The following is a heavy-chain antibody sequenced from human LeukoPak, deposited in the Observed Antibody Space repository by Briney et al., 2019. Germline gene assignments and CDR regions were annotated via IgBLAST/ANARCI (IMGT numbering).Heavy chain of an antibody. CDR3: AKDLRRGIQLWLDY. V-gene: IGHV3-23*01. CDR2: ISGSGGST. Sequence: PGGSLRLSRAASGFTFSSYAMSWVRQAPGKGLEWVSAISGSGGSTYYADSVKGRFTISRDNSKNTLYLQMNSLRAEDTAVYYCAKDLRRGIQLWLDYWGQGTLVTVSS. J-gene: IGHJ4*02. D-gene: IGHD5-18*01. CDR1: GFTFSSYA.